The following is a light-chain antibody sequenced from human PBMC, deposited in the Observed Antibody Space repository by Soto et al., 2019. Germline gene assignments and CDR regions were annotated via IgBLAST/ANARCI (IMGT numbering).Light chain of an antibody. Sequence: EIVMTQSPATLSVPPGDRATLSCRASESVRSNLAWYQQKPGQAPRLLIHGVSIRAADIPDRFSGSGSGTEFTLTIITLQSEDFAVYYCQQYYDWPTITFGQGTRLE. CDR2: GVS. CDR3: QQYYDWPTIT. CDR1: ESVRSN. J-gene: IGKJ5*01. V-gene: IGKV3-15*01.